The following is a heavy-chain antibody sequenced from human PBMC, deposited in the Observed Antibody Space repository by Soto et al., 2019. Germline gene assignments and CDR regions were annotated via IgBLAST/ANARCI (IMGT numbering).Heavy chain of an antibody. D-gene: IGHD6-13*01. V-gene: IGHV4-39*07. J-gene: IGHJ6*02. CDR1: GGSISSSSYY. Sequence: SETLSLTCTVSGGSISSSSYYWGWIRQPPGKNMEWIGKINHSGSTIYNPSLKSRVTISVDTSKNQFSLKLSSVTAADTAVYYCARWRGGSFPDIYYYGMDVWGQGTTVTVSS. CDR2: INHSGST. CDR3: ARWRGGSFPDIYYYGMDV.